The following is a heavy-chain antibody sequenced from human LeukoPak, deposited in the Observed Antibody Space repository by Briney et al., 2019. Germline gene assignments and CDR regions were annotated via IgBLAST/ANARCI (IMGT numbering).Heavy chain of an antibody. CDR3: ARTPPNWGADY. CDR1: GYTFTSYD. D-gene: IGHD7-27*01. CDR2: MSPNSGNT. Sequence: GAPVKVSCKASGYTFTSYDINWVRQATGQGLEWMGWMSPNSGNTGYAQKFQGRVTMTRDTSIGTAYLELSSLKSEDTAVYYCARTPPNWGADYWGQGTLVTVSS. V-gene: IGHV1-8*01. J-gene: IGHJ4*02.